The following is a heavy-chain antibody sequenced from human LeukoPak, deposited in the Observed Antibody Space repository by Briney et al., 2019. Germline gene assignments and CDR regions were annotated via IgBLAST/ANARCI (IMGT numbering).Heavy chain of an antibody. Sequence: ASVKVSCKASGYTFTGYYMHWVRQAPGQGLEWMGWINPNSGGTNYAQKFQGRVTMTRDTSISTAYMELSRLRSDDTAAYYCARGLAYCCGDCYFYYWGQGTLVTVSS. CDR1: GYTFTGYY. CDR3: ARGLAYCCGDCYFYY. CDR2: INPNSGGT. D-gene: IGHD2-21*02. V-gene: IGHV1-2*02. J-gene: IGHJ4*02.